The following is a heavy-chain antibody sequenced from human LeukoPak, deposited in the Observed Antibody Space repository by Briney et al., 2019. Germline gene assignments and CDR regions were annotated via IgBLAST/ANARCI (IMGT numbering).Heavy chain of an antibody. D-gene: IGHD3-3*01. J-gene: IGHJ4*02. CDR1: YW. Sequence: YWSWIRQHPGKGLEWMGIIYPGDSDTRYSPSFQGQVTISADKSISTAYLQWSSLKASDTAMYYCAREGFLYDFWSGYTYFDYWGQGALVTVSS. V-gene: IGHV5-51*01. CDR2: IYPGDSDT. CDR3: AREGFLYDFWSGYTYFDY.